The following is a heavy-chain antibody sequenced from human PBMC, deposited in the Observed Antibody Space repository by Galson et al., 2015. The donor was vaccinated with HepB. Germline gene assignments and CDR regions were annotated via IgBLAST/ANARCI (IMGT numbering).Heavy chain of an antibody. CDR3: ARDAILNSNYYFDD. J-gene: IGHJ4*02. D-gene: IGHD2/OR15-2a*01. Sequence: SLRLSCAASGFIVSDSYMSWVRQAPGKGLEWVSVIYSGGITYYSDSVKGRFTISRDNSKNTLYLQMNSLRVGDTAVYYCARDAILNSNYYFDDWGQGTLVTVSS. V-gene: IGHV3-53*01. CDR1: GFIVSDSY. CDR2: IYSGGIT.